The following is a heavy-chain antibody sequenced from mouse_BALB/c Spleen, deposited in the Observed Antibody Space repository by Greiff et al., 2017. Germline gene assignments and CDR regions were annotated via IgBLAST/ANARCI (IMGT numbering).Heavy chain of an antibody. CDR3: VRATMITTRYYAMDY. D-gene: IGHD2-4*01. V-gene: IGHV10S3*01. CDR1: GFTFNTNA. J-gene: IGHJ4*01. Sequence: EVQLVETGGGLVQPKGSLKLSCAASGFTFNTNAMNWVRQAPGKGLEWVARIRSKSNNYATYYADSVKDRFTISRDDSQSMLYLQMNNLKTEDTAMYYCVRATMITTRYYAMDYWGQGTSVTVSS. CDR2: IRSKSNNYAT.